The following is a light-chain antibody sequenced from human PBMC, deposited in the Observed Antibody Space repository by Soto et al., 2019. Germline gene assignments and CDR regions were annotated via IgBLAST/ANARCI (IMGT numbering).Light chain of an antibody. CDR3: SSHTTYSTRV. J-gene: IGLJ1*01. V-gene: IGLV2-14*01. CDR2: EVS. Sequence: QSVLTQPASVSXSPGQSIAISCTGTSSDIGSYNYVSWYQQHPGKAPKLMIHEVSNRPSGVSDRFSGSKSGNTASLTISELQADDEADYYCSSHTTYSTRVFGTGTKVTVL. CDR1: SSDIGSYNY.